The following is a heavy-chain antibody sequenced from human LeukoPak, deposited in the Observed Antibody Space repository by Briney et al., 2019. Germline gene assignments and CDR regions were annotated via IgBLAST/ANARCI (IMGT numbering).Heavy chain of an antibody. CDR3: ARPRHHRDGYNR. CDR1: GDTFTVYY. CDR2: INPNSGGT. Sequence: ASVKVSCKASGDTFTVYYMHWVRQAPGQGLGWMGWINPNSGGTNYAQKFQGRVTMTRDTSMSTAYMELSRLRSDDTAVYYCARPRHHRDGYNRWGQGTLVTVSS. V-gene: IGHV1-2*02. J-gene: IGHJ4*02. D-gene: IGHD5-24*01.